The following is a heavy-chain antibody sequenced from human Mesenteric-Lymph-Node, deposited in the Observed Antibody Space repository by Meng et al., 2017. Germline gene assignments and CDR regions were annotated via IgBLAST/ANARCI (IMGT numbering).Heavy chain of an antibody. CDR2: VSGSGVST. CDR3: ARQSSGWSDY. CDR1: GFTFRRSW. Sequence: GGSLRLSCAASGFTFRRSWMHWVCQAPEKGMEWVSEVSGSGVSTYYADSVKGRFTISRDNSKNTLYLQINSLRADDTAVYYCARQSSGWSDYWGQGTLVTVSS. D-gene: IGHD6-19*01. J-gene: IGHJ4*02. V-gene: IGHV3-23*01.